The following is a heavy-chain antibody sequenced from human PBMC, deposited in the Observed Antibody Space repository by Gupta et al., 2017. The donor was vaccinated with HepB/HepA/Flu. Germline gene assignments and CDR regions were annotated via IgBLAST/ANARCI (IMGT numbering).Heavy chain of an antibody. J-gene: IGHJ5*02. CDR3: AKDRYYDFWSGLESWFDP. Sequence: EVQLLESGGGLVQPGGSLRLSCAASGFTFSSYAMSWVRQAPGKGLEWVSAMSGSGGSTYYADSVKGRFTSSRDNSKNTLYLQMNSLRAEDTAVYYCAKDRYYDFWSGLESWFDPWGQGTLVTVSS. V-gene: IGHV3-23*01. CDR1: GFTFSSYA. D-gene: IGHD3-3*01. CDR2: MSGSGGST.